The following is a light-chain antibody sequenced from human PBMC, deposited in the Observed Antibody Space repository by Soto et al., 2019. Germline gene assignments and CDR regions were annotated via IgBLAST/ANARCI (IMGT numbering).Light chain of an antibody. CDR2: DAS. CDR3: QQRSNGPSIT. J-gene: IGKJ1*01. Sequence: DIQMTQSPSTLSASLGDRFTITCLASQSISSWLAWYQQKPGKAPKLLIYDASSLESGVPSRFSGSGSGTDFTLTISRLEPEDSAVYYCQQRSNGPSITFGQGTKVDNK. CDR1: QSISSW. V-gene: IGKV1-5*01.